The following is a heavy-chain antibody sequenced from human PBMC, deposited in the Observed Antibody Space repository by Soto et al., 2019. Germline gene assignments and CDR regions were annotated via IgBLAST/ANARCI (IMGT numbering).Heavy chain of an antibody. Sequence: GGSLRLSCAVSGFTVTGHYVNWVRQAPGKGLEWVSVIYIGGATYYRDSVQGRFTLSRDPSDNSVSLHMNNLTVADTAVYYCAREPVDTAGRTVDYWGQGTLVTVSS. CDR3: AREPVDTAGRTVDY. D-gene: IGHD5-18*01. J-gene: IGHJ4*02. CDR1: GFTVTGHY. V-gene: IGHV3-53*01. CDR2: IYIGGAT.